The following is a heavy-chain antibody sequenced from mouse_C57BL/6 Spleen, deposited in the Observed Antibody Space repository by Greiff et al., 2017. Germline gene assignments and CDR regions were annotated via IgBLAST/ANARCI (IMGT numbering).Heavy chain of an antibody. J-gene: IGHJ2*01. V-gene: IGHV1-52*01. CDR1: GYTFTSYW. Sequence: QVQLKQPGAELVRPGSSVKLSCKASGYTFTSYWMHWVKQRPIQGLEWIGNIDPSDSETHYNQKFKDKATLTVDKSSSTAYMQLSSLTSEDSAVYYCARIDYDVDYWGQGTTLTVSS. CDR2: IDPSDSET. D-gene: IGHD2-4*01. CDR3: ARIDYDVDY.